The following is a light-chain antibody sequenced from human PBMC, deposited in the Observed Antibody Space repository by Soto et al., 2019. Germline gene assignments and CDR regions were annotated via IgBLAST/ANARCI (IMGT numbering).Light chain of an antibody. Sequence: EIVMTQSPATLSVSPGERATLSCRASQSVNSNLAWYQQKPGQAPRLLIYGASTRAAGIPAMFSGSGSGTEFSLTISSLQSEDFAVYDCQQYNNRPPDTFGQGTKLEIK. CDR2: GAS. CDR3: QQYNNRPPDT. V-gene: IGKV3-15*01. CDR1: QSVNSN. J-gene: IGKJ2*01.